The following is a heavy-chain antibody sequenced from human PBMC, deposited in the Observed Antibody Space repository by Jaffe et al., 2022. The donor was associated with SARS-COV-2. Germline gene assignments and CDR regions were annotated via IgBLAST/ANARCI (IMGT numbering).Heavy chain of an antibody. V-gene: IGHV3-48*03. J-gene: IGHJ4*02. CDR2: ISGSGSTI. Sequence: EVQLVESGGDLVQPGGSLRLSCTASGFTFSSYDMNWVRQAPGKGLEWVSYISGSGSTIYYADSVKGRFTISRDNTKNSLYLQMNILRAEDTAVYYCARRFGYWGQGTLVTVSS. CDR3: ARRFGY. CDR1: GFTFSSYD.